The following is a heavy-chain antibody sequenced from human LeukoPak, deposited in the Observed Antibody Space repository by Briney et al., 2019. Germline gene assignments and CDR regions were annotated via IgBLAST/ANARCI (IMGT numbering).Heavy chain of an antibody. CDR1: GFTFDDYA. CDR2: ISWNSGSI. J-gene: IGHJ4*02. V-gene: IGHV3-9*01. Sequence: GGSLRLSCAASGFTFDDYAMHWVRQAPGKGLEWVSGISWNSGSIGYADSVKGRFTISRDNAKNSLYLQMNSPRAEDTALYYCAKALGYRVPVDYWGQGTLVTVSS. CDR3: AKALGYRVPVDY. D-gene: IGHD3-16*02.